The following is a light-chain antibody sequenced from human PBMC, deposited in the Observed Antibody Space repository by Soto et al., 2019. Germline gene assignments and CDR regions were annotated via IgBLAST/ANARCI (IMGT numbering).Light chain of an antibody. CDR2: DAS. J-gene: IGKJ4*02. CDR3: QQRSNWPPKLT. CDR1: QSVTTY. Sequence: EIVLTQPPATLSLSPGARATLSCRASQSVTTYLAWYQQKPGQAPRLLIYDASNRTTGIPARFTGGGSGTDLTLTISSLESEDFAGYYCQQRSNWPPKLTFGGGTKVELK. V-gene: IGKV3-11*01.